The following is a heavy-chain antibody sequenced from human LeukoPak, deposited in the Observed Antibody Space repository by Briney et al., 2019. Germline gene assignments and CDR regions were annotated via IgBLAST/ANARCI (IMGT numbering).Heavy chain of an antibody. CDR1: GGSVSSGSYY. J-gene: IGHJ3*02. CDR2: IYYSGST. Sequence: SETLSLTCTVSGGSVSSGSYYWSWIRQPPGKGLEWIGYIYYSGSTNYNPSLKSRVTISVDRSKYQFSLKLSSVTAADTAVYYCARAGGYYGSGSYYRIAFDIWGQGTMVTVSS. V-gene: IGHV4-61*01. CDR3: ARAGGYYGSGSYYRIAFDI. D-gene: IGHD3-10*01.